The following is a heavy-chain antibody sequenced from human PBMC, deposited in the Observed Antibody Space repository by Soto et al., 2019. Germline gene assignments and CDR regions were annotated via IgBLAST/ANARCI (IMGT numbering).Heavy chain of an antibody. CDR3: VRGPSHGAFDV. Sequence: GGSLRLSCAASGSTFSSYDIHWVRQAPGKGLEWVAHISPDGNNAYYADSVKGRFTISRDNARKTVYLQVNSLRPEDTAVYHWVRGPSHGAFDVWGQGTLVTVSS. CDR1: GSTFSSYD. CDR2: ISPDGNNA. J-gene: IGHJ3*01. V-gene: IGHV3-30-3*01.